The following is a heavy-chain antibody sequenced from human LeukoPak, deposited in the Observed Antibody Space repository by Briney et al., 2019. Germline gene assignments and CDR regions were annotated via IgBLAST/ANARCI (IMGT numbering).Heavy chain of an antibody. Sequence: ASVTVSCKASGYTFTSYGISWVRQAPGQGLEWMGWISAYNGNTNYAQKLQGRVTMTTDTSTSTAYMELRSLRSDDTAVYYCAREGVIAAAGPYYFDYWGQGTLVTVSS. CDR3: AREGVIAAAGPYYFDY. CDR2: ISAYNGNT. J-gene: IGHJ4*02. CDR1: GYTFTSYG. D-gene: IGHD6-13*01. V-gene: IGHV1-18*01.